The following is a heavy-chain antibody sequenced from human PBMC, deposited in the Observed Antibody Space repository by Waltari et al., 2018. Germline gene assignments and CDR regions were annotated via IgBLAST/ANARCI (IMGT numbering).Heavy chain of an antibody. D-gene: IGHD4-17*01. J-gene: IGHJ4*02. CDR3: ARDHTIYGDYSSDL. Sequence: QVQLVQSGSEVKKPGASVKVSCKASGYAFNTYAIKWVRQVPGQGLQWMGWVKTYTGHPTYGPGCTVRFGLSLDTSVTTTCLQISDLRAEDTAVYVCARDHTIYGDYSSDLWGQGALVTVSS. CDR2: VKTYTGHP. V-gene: IGHV7-4-1*02. CDR1: GYAFNTYA.